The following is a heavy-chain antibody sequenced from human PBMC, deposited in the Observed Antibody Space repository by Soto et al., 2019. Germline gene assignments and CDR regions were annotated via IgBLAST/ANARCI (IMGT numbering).Heavy chain of an antibody. J-gene: IGHJ4*02. V-gene: IGHV1-46*04. CDR3: ARDCSGPMDY. Sequence: VQLLQSGAEVKKPGASVKVSCKASGYTFTNYYMHWVRQAPGQGLEWMGIIYPSGGSTRNAQKLQGRVTMTRDTSTSTVYMQLSSLSSEDTAVYYCARDCSGPMDYWGRGTLVTVSS. D-gene: IGHD3-10*02. CDR1: GYTFTNYY. CDR2: IYPSGGST.